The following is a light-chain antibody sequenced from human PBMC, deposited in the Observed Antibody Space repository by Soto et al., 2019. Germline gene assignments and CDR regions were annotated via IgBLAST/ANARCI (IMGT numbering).Light chain of an antibody. CDR2: ETT. CDR1: SSDVGSYDL. J-gene: IGLJ3*02. Sequence: QSALTQPASVSGSPGQSITISCTGTSSDVGSYDLVSWFQKYPGKAPRLMIFETTKRPSGVSDRFSGSKSGDTASLTVSGLQPEDEGDYYCCSYSSSSPLVFGGGTQLTVL. V-gene: IGLV2-23*01. CDR3: CSYSSSSPLV.